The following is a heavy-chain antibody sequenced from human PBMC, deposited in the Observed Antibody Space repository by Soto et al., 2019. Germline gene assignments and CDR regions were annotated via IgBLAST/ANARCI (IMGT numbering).Heavy chain of an antibody. CDR3: ARNGLLHLWRFDY. Sequence: QVQLVQSGAEVKKPGASVKVSCRASGYTFTSYDINWVRQATGQGLEWMGWMNPNSGNTGYAQKFQGRVTMTRNTSISTAYMELSNLRSEDTAKYYSARNGLLHLWRFDYWSQGTLVTVAS. V-gene: IGHV1-8*01. J-gene: IGHJ4*02. D-gene: IGHD5-18*01. CDR1: GYTFTSYD. CDR2: MNPNSGNT.